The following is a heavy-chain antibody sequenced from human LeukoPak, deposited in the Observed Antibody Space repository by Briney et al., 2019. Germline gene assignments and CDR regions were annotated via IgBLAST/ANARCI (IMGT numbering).Heavy chain of an antibody. D-gene: IGHD6-6*01. CDR2: IYSVGST. CDR3: ARAPPSSSRNFFDF. Sequence: GGSLRLSCAASGFIVTSNYMSWARQAPGRGLEWVLVIYSVGSTYYADSVKGRFTISRDNSKNTLYLQMNSLRPEDMAVYYCARAPPSSSRNFFDFWGQGTLVTVSS. V-gene: IGHV3-66*02. J-gene: IGHJ4*02. CDR1: GFIVTSNY.